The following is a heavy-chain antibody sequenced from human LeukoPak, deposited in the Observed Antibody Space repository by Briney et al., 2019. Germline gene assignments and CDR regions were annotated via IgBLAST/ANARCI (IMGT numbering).Heavy chain of an antibody. J-gene: IGHJ2*01. CDR1: GFTFDDYA. CDR2: ISWDGGST. Sequence: QPGGSLRLSXAASGFTFDDYAMHWVRQAPGKGLEWVSLISWDGGSTYYADSVKGRFTISRDNSKNSLYLQMNSLRAEDTALYYCARGRYYDYVWGSYRYESWYFDLWGRGTLVTVSS. V-gene: IGHV3-43D*03. D-gene: IGHD3-16*02. CDR3: ARGRYYDYVWGSYRYESWYFDL.